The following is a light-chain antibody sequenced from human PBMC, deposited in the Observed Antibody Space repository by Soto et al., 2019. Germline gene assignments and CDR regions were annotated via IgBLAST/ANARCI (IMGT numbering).Light chain of an antibody. V-gene: IGKV1-5*03. J-gene: IGKJ1*01. CDR3: QQYNSYGT. CDR2: KAS. CDR1: QSISSW. Sequence: DIQMTQSPSTLSASVGDRVTITLRASQSISSWLAWYQQKPGKAPKLRIYKASSVESGVPSRVSGSGSGTEFTLTISSLQPDDFATYYCQQYNSYGTFGQGTKVEIK.